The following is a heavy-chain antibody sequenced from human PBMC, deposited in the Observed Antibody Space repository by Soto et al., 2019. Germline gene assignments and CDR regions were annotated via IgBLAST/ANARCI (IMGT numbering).Heavy chain of an antibody. Sequence: QVQLVESGGGVVQPGRSLRLSCAASGFTFSSYAMHWVRQAPGKGLEWVAVISYDGSDKYYADSVKSRFTISRDNPKNTLNLQIQSLRADDTAVYYCAKAMGELSPESYDYWAQGTLFTVSS. CDR3: AKAMGELSPESYDY. V-gene: IGHV3-30*18. D-gene: IGHD3-16*02. CDR2: ISYDGSDK. CDR1: GFTFSSYA. J-gene: IGHJ4*02.